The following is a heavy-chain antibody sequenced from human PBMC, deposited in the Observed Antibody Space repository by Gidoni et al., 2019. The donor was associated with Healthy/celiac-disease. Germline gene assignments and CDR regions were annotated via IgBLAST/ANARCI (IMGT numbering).Heavy chain of an antibody. CDR1: VGSISSYF. CDR2: IYYSGST. D-gene: IGHD3-22*01. CDR3: ARLGVHLNHLDSSGYYGDWFDP. V-gene: IGHV4-59*08. Sequence: QVQLQESGPGLVKPSETLSLTCTVAVGSISSYFWSWIRQPPGKGLEWIGYIYYSGSTNYNPSLKSRVTISVDTSKNQFSLKLSSVTAADTAVYYCARLGVHLNHLDSSGYYGDWFDPWGQGTLVTVSS. J-gene: IGHJ5*02.